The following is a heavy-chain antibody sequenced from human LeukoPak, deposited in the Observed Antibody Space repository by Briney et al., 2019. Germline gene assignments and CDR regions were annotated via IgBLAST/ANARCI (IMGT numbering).Heavy chain of an antibody. Sequence: PGGSLRLSCAASGFTFSSYGMHWVRQAPGKGLEWVAVISYDGSNKYYADSVKSRFTISRDNSKNTLYLQMNSLRAEDTAVYYCAKANSPRQWLVQDYWGQGTLVTVSS. CDR3: AKANSPRQWLVQDY. CDR1: GFTFSSYG. CDR2: ISYDGSNK. D-gene: IGHD6-19*01. V-gene: IGHV3-30*18. J-gene: IGHJ4*02.